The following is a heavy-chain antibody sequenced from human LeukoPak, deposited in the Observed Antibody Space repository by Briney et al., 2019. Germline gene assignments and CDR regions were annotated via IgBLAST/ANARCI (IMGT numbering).Heavy chain of an antibody. D-gene: IGHD6-6*01. V-gene: IGHV6-1*01. CDR1: GDSVSSNSAA. J-gene: IGHJ4*02. Sequence: SQTLTLTCAISGDSVSSNSAAWNWIRQSPSRGLEWLGSTYYRSKWYNDYAVSVKSRITINPDTSKNQFSLQLNSVTPEDTAVYYCASVTSSIAAFDYWGQGTLVTVSS. CDR2: TYYRSKWYN. CDR3: ASVTSSIAAFDY.